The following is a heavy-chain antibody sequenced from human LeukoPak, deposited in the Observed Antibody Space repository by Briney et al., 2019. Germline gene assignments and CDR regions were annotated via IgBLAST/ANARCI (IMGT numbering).Heavy chain of an antibody. CDR3: AKEPAGRICSTYYDFWSGYFCRDYYYYMGV. Sequence: GSLRLSCVASGFHFNMFWMSWVRQAPGKGLEWVTNIKQDASAKFYVGSVRGRFDISRDNARKSVFLQMNSLRAEDTAVYYCAKEPAGRICSTYYDFWSGYFCRDYYYYMGVWGKGTTVTVSS. D-gene: IGHD3-3*01. CDR1: GFHFNMFW. J-gene: IGHJ6*03. V-gene: IGHV3-7*01. CDR2: IKQDASAK.